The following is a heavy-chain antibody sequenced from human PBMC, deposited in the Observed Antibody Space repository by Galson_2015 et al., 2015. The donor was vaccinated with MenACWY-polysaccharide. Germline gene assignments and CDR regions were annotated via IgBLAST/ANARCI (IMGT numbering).Heavy chain of an antibody. Sequence: SLRLSCAASGLTFSNYWMSWVRQAPGKGLEWVAVIKKDGSDKYYVDSVRGRFAISRDNAKNSVFLQMNSLGAEDTAVYYCAKNDILTGHSDWYFDLWGRGTLVTVS. CDR1: GLTFSNYW. CDR3: AKNDILTGHSDWYFDL. J-gene: IGHJ2*01. V-gene: IGHV3-7*01. D-gene: IGHD3-9*01. CDR2: IKKDGSDK.